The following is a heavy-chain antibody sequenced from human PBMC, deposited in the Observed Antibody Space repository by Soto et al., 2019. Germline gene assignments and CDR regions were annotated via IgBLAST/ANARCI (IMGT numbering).Heavy chain of an antibody. CDR1: GGSISSYY. CDR3: VRTRVRGVPGFDL. V-gene: IGHV4-59*01. J-gene: IGHJ2*01. D-gene: IGHD3-10*01. Sequence: PSETLSLTCTVSGGSISSYYWSWIRQPPGKGLEWIGYIYYSGSTNYNPSLKSRVTISADKSKNQFSLNLSSVTAADTAVYYCVRTRVRGVPGFDLRGRGTLVTVSS. CDR2: IYYSGST.